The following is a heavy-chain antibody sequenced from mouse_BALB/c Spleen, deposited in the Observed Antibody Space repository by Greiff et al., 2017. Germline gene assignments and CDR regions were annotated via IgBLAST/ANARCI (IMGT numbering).Heavy chain of an antibody. CDR1: GFTFSSFG. CDR3: ARVYYDYDDSMDY. Sequence: EVKLMESGGGLVQPGGSRKLSCAASGFTFSSFGMHWVRQAPEKGLEWVAYISSGSSTIYYADTVKGRFTISRDNPKNTLFLQMTSLRSEDTAMYYCARVYYDYDDSMDYWGQGTSVTVSS. D-gene: IGHD2-4*01. J-gene: IGHJ4*01. V-gene: IGHV5-17*02. CDR2: ISSGSSTI.